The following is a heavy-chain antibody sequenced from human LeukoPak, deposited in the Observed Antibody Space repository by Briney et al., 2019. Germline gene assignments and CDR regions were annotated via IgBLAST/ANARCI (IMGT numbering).Heavy chain of an antibody. CDR1: GFTFSSYS. J-gene: IGHJ1*01. D-gene: IGHD3-22*01. CDR2: ISSSSSYI. V-gene: IGHV3-21*01. CDR3: ARDRSYYDSSGEH. Sequence: GGSLRLSCAASGFTFSSYSMSWVRQAPGKGLEWVSSISSSSSYIYYADSVKGRFTISRDNAKNSLYLQMNSLRAEDTAVYYCARDRSYYDSSGEHWGQGTLVTVSS.